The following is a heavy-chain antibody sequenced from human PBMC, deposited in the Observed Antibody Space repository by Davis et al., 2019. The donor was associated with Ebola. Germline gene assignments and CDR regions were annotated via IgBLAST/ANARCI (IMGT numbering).Heavy chain of an antibody. CDR2: ITASNGNT. D-gene: IGHD7-27*01. J-gene: IGHJ4*02. V-gene: IGHV1-18*01. Sequence: ASVKVFCKASGYTFTNYGITWVRQAPGQGLEWMGWITASNGNTHYAQKLQDRITMTIDTSTSTAYMELRSLRYDDTAVYYCARDPWGSEKDYWGQGTLITVSS. CDR1: GYTFTNYG. CDR3: ARDPWGSEKDY.